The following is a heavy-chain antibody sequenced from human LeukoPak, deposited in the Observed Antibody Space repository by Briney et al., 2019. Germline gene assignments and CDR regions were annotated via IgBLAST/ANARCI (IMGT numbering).Heavy chain of an antibody. CDR1: GFTFSAYS. D-gene: IGHD5-24*01. CDR3: ARDREMGTIRNGFDV. V-gene: IGHV3-21*01. Sequence: GGSLRLSCAASGFTFSAYSMNWVRQAPGKGLEWVSSISTSSSYIYYADSVKGRFTVSRDNAKNSLFLQMNSLRAEDTALYYCARDREMGTIRNGFDVWGQGAIVSVSS. J-gene: IGHJ3*01. CDR2: ISTSSSYI.